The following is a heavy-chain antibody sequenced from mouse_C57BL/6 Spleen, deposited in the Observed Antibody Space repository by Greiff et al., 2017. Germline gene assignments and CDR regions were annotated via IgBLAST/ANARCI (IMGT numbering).Heavy chain of an antibody. CDR3: TRKKLGWNYFDY. D-gene: IGHD3-3*01. J-gene: IGHJ2*01. V-gene: IGHV1-15*01. CDR2: IDPETGGT. Sequence: QVQLQQSGAELVRPGASVTLSCKASGYTFTDYEMHWVKQTPVHGLEWIGAIDPETGGTAYNQKFKGKAILTADKASSTAYMELRSLTSEDSAVYYCTRKKLGWNYFDYWGQGTTLTVSS. CDR1: GYTFTDYE.